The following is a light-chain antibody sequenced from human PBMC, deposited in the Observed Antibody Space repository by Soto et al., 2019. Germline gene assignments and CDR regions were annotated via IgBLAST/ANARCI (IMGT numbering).Light chain of an antibody. Sequence: QLVLTQPPSVSGAPGQRVTISCTGTSSDVGAYNYVSWYQQHPGKAPKLMIYDVSKRPSGVPYRFSGSKSGNAASLTVSGLQGEDEADYYCSSYAGSSWVFGGGTKLTVL. CDR1: SSDVGAYNY. CDR3: SSYAGSSWV. J-gene: IGLJ3*02. V-gene: IGLV2-8*01. CDR2: DVS.